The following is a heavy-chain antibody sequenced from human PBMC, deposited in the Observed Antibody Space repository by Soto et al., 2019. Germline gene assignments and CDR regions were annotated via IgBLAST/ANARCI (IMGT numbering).Heavy chain of an antibody. V-gene: IGHV5-10-1*01. D-gene: IGHD2-2*02. CDR1: GYSFTSYW. CDR2: IDPNDSYT. CDR3: TRYCNSTSCYNYYYSYGMDA. Sequence: PGESLKISWKGAGYSFTSYWISWVRQMPGKGLEWMGRIDPNDSYTIYSPSLEGDVTISADKSISTSYLQWSILKAPDTAMYYCTRYCNSTSCYNYYYSYGMDAWGQGTTVTVSS. J-gene: IGHJ6*02.